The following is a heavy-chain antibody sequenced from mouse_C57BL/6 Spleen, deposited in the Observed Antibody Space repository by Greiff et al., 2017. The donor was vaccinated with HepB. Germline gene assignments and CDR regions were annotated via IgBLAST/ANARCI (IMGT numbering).Heavy chain of an antibody. D-gene: IGHD1-1*01. V-gene: IGHV1-47*01. Sequence: QVQLKESGAELVKPGASVKMSCKASGYTFTTYPIEWMKQNHGKSLEWIGNFHPYNDDTKYNEKFKGKATLTVEKSSSTVYLELSRLTSDDSAVYYCARREANYYGSSYGVMDYWGQGTSVTVSS. CDR2: FHPYNDDT. CDR3: ARREANYYGSSYGVMDY. J-gene: IGHJ4*01. CDR1: GYTFTTYP.